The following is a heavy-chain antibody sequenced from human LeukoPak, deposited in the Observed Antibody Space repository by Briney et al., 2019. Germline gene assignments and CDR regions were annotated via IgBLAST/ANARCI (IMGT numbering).Heavy chain of an antibody. CDR2: ISAYNGNT. CDR1: GYTFTSYC. J-gene: IGHJ4*02. CDR3: ARDAQELWFGESYYFDY. Sequence: ASVKVSCKASGYTFTSYCISWVRQAPGQGHEGMGWISAYNGNTNYAQKLQGRVTMTTDTSTSTAYMELRSLRSDDTAVYYCARDAQELWFGESYYFDYWGQGTLVTVSS. V-gene: IGHV1-18*04. D-gene: IGHD3-10*01.